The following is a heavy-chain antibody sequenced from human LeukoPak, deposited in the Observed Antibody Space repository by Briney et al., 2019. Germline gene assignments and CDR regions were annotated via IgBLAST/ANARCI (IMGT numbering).Heavy chain of an antibody. Sequence: SETLSLTCTVSGGSISSYYWSWIRQPPGKGLEWIGEINHSGSTNYNPSLKSRVTISVDTSKNQFSLKLSSVTAADTAVYYCARHRKSYYYDSSGYYQHDAFDIWGQGTMVTVSS. J-gene: IGHJ3*02. CDR3: ARHRKSYYYDSSGYYQHDAFDI. D-gene: IGHD3-22*01. CDR1: GGSISSYY. CDR2: INHSGST. V-gene: IGHV4-34*01.